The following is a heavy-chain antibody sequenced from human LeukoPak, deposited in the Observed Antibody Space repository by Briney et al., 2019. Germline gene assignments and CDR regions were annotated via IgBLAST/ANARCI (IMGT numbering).Heavy chain of an antibody. D-gene: IGHD2-21*01. CDR3: ARAGDLAYCGGDCYSDFDY. V-gene: IGHV4-30-2*01. CDR1: GDSISSGGYS. Sequence: SQTLSLTCTVSGDSISSGGYSWGWIRQPPGKGLEWTGYIYHSGSTYYNPSLKSRVTISVDRSKNQFSLKLSSVTAADTAVYYCARAGDLAYCGGDCYSDFDYWGQGTLVTVSS. CDR2: IYHSGST. J-gene: IGHJ4*02.